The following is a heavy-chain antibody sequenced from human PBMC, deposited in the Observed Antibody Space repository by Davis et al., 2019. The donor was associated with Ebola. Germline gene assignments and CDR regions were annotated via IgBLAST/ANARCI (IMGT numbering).Heavy chain of an antibody. CDR1: GFTFSSHA. D-gene: IGHD6-13*01. CDR3: ARDYDSSSWLYYYYGMDV. CDR2: ISGSGGST. Sequence: GGSLRLSCAASGFTFSSHAMNWVRQSPGKGLEWVSAISGSGGSTYYADSVKGRFTISRDNSKKTLYLQMNSLRAEDTAVYYCARDYDSSSWLYYYYGMDVWGKGTTVTVSS. V-gene: IGHV3-23*01. J-gene: IGHJ6*04.